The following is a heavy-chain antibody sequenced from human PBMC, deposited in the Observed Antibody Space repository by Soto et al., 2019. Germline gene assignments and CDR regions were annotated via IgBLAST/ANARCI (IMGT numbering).Heavy chain of an antibody. D-gene: IGHD4-17*01. CDR1: GGSITTYQ. Sequence: QVQLQESGPGLVKPSETLSLTCTVSGGSITTYQWSWIRQSPGKGLEWIAGYSGFTDYNPSLESRATISVDRSKNHFSLTLRSVTAADTAVYYCARDYGDYSFFFDYWGQGVQVTVSS. CDR3: ARDYGDYSFFFDY. J-gene: IGHJ4*02. V-gene: IGHV4-59*01. CDR2: YSGFT.